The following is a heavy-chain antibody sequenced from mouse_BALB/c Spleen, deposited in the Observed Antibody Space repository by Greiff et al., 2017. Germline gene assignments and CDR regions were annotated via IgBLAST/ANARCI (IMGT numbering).Heavy chain of an antibody. D-gene: IGHD1-1*01. CDR1: GFSLTSYG. Sequence: QVTLKESGPGLVQPSQSLSITCTVSGFSLTSYGVHWVRQSPGKGLEWLGVIWSGGSTDYNAAFISRLSISKDNSKSQVFFKMNSLQANDTAIYYCARNYYGSSSWYFDVWGAGTTVTVSS. J-gene: IGHJ1*01. V-gene: IGHV2-2*02. CDR3: ARNYYGSSSWYFDV. CDR2: IWSGGST.